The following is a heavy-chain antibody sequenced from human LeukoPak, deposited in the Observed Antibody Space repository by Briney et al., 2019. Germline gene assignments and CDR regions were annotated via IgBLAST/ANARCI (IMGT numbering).Heavy chain of an antibody. V-gene: IGHV3-23*01. CDR2: INANSGTT. Sequence: PGGSLRLSCTASGFAFSGYAMSWLRQPPGQGLEWVSTINANSGTTYYADSVRGRFTISRDNSKNTRYIQLNTLRADDTATYYCAKYISEGPSGSGDWLHLWGRGPLV. CDR1: GFAFSGYA. D-gene: IGHD3-3*01. J-gene: IGHJ5*02. CDR3: AKYISEGPSGSGDWLHL.